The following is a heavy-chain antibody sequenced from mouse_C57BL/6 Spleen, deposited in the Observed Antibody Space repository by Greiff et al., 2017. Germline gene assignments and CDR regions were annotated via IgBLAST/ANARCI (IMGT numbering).Heavy chain of an antibody. V-gene: IGHV1-54*01. J-gene: IGHJ4*01. Sequence: QVQLKQSGAELVRPGTSVKVSCKASGYAFTNYLIEWVKQRPGQGLEWIGVINPGSGGTNYNEKFKGKATLTADKSSSTAYMQLSSLTSEDSAVYFCARWAGPYAMDYWGQGTSVTVSS. CDR3: ARWAGPYAMDY. CDR2: INPGSGGT. CDR1: GYAFTNYL. D-gene: IGHD3-3*01.